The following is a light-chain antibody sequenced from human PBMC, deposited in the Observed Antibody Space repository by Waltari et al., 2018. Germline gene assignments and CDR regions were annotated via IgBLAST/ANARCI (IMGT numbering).Light chain of an antibody. Sequence: SYELTRPPSVSVSPGQTARITCSGHELPRKSAYWLQQKSGQAPRLVIYEDTKRPSGIPARFSGSSSGTVATLTITGAQVDDEADYYCYSSDTTGLRVFGGGTTVVVL. CDR2: EDT. CDR3: YSSDTTGLRV. V-gene: IGLV3-10*01. CDR1: ELPRKS. J-gene: IGLJ1*01.